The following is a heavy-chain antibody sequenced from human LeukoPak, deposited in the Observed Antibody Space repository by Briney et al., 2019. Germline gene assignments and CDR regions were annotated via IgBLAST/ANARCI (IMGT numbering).Heavy chain of an antibody. D-gene: IGHD7-27*01. CDR3: VRDHHWGFDS. CDR2: IRSRPSTI. CDR1: GFTFSSYI. J-gene: IGHJ4*02. Sequence: PGGSLRLSCVASGFTFSSYIMNWVRQAPGKGLEWISYIRSRPSTIYYADSVKGRFTISRDDASNSQYLLMNSLRPEDTAVYYCVRDHHWGFDSWGQGTQVTVSS. V-gene: IGHV3-48*01.